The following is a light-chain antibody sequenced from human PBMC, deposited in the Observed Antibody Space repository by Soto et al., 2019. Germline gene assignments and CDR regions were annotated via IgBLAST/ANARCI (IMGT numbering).Light chain of an antibody. Sequence: QPVLTQSPSASASLGASVKLTCTLSSGHSSYAIAWHQQQPEKGTRYLMKLNSDGSHSKGDGIPDRFSGSSSGAERFLTISSLQSDDAADYYCQTWGTGIVVFGGGTKLTVL. CDR1: SGHSSYA. CDR2: LNSDGSH. CDR3: QTWGTGIVV. V-gene: IGLV4-69*01. J-gene: IGLJ2*01.